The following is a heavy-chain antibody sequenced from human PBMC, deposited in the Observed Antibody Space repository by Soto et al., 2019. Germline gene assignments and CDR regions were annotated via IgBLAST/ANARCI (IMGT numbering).Heavy chain of an antibody. CDR3: ARDPLDSYGMDV. V-gene: IGHV4-59*01. J-gene: IGHJ6*02. D-gene: IGHD2-21*01. CDR1: GGSISSYY. CDR2: IYYSGST. Sequence: SETLSLTCTVSGGSISSYYWSWIPQPPGKGLEWIGYIYYSGSTNYNPSLKSRVTISVDTSKNQFSLKLSSVTAADTAVYYCARDPLDSYGMDVWGQGTTVTVSS.